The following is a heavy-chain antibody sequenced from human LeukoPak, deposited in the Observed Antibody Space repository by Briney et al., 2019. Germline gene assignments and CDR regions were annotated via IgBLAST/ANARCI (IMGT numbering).Heavy chain of an antibody. V-gene: IGHV3-21*01. Sequence: GGSLRLSCAASGFTFISYNMNWVRQAPGKGLEWVSSISSSSSSYKYYADSVKGRFTISRDNSKNTLYLQMNSLRAEDTAVYYCAKDPYYDSSGPTPPPTFFDYWGQGTLVTVSS. D-gene: IGHD3-22*01. CDR1: GFTFISYN. CDR2: ISSSSSSYK. CDR3: AKDPYYDSSGPTPPPTFFDY. J-gene: IGHJ4*02.